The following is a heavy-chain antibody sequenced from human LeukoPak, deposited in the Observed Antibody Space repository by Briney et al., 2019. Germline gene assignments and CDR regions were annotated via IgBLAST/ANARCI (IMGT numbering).Heavy chain of an antibody. J-gene: IGHJ4*02. D-gene: IGHD1-26*01. V-gene: IGHV4-4*07. Sequence: SETLSLTCTVSGGSITNYYWSWIRQSAGKGLEWIGRIYSTGIITYNPSLKSRVTMSVDTSKNQLSLKLTSVTAADTAVYYCVRELVGAPWRVDYWGPGTLVAVS. CDR2: IYSTGII. CDR3: VRELVGAPWRVDY. CDR1: GGSITNYY.